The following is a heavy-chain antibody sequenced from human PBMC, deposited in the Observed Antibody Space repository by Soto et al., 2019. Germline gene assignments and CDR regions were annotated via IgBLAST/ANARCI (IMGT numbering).Heavy chain of an antibody. CDR1: GYTFTSYG. D-gene: IGHD2-2*01. CDR2: ISAYNGNT. J-gene: IGHJ5*02. CDR3: ARDLGVVVPAATWFDP. Sequence: ASVKVSCKASGYTFTSYGISWVRQAPGQGLEWMGWISAYNGNTNYAQKLQGRVTMTTDTSTSTAYMELRSLRSDDTAVYYCARDLGVVVPAATWFDPWGQGTLVTVSS. V-gene: IGHV1-18*01.